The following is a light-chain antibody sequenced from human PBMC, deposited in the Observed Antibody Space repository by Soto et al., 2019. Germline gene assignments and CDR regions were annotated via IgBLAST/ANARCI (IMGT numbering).Light chain of an antibody. J-gene: IGKJ4*01. Sequence: DLPMTQSPSSLSASEGDRVTITCRASQDINKYLAWYQQIPGKAPKLLIFAASTLQSGIPSRFSASGSGTDCTLTVGGLHPEGAATYYCQQTKGFPLTFGGGTKVVIK. V-gene: IGKV1-12*01. CDR2: AAS. CDR1: QDINKY. CDR3: QQTKGFPLT.